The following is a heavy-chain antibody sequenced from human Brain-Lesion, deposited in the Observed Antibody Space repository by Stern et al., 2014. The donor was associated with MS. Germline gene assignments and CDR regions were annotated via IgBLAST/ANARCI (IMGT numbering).Heavy chain of an antibody. CDR2: IYASGKT. Sequence: VQLVESGPGLVKPSQTLSLTCTVSGGPISSHSYYWSWIRQPAGKGLEWIGRIYASGKTNHNPSLKSRVSISLDTSKNQLSLRLSSVTASDTAVYYCARDYGDLEFDLWGQGTLVTVSS. D-gene: IGHD4-17*01. J-gene: IGHJ4*02. V-gene: IGHV4-61*02. CDR1: GGPISSHSYY. CDR3: ARDYGDLEFDL.